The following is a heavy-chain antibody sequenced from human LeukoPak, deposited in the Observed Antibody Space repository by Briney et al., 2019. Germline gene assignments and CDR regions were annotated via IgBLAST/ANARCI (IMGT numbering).Heavy chain of an antibody. CDR3: ARRDCTNGVCSDAFDI. CDR1: GYSFTSYW. V-gene: IGHV5-51*01. Sequence: GESLKISCKGSGYSFTSYWSGGLRQIPGKGLGWLRIIYPGDSDTRYSPSFQGQVTISADKSISTAYLQWSSLKASDNAMYYCARRDCTNGVCSDAFDIWGQGTMVTVSS. CDR2: IYPGDSDT. D-gene: IGHD2-8*01. J-gene: IGHJ3*02.